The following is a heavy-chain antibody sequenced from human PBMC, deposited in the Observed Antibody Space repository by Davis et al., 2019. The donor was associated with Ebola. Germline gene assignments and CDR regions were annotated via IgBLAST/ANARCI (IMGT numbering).Heavy chain of an antibody. CDR2: ISYDGSNK. Sequence: GGSLRLSCAASGFTFSSYGMHWVRQAPGKGLEWVAVISYDGSNKYYADSVKGRFTISRDNSKNTLYLQMNSLRAEDTAVYYCAKPRRGYYYGMDVWGQGTTVTVSS. D-gene: IGHD2-15*01. CDR3: AKPRRGYYYGMDV. J-gene: IGHJ6*02. V-gene: IGHV3-30*18. CDR1: GFTFSSYG.